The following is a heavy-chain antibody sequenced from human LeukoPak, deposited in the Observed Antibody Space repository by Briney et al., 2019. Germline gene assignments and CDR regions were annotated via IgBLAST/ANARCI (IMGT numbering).Heavy chain of an antibody. CDR1: GFTFSSYS. CDR3: ARAQGGYCTNGVCYGKGGFDY. J-gene: IGHJ4*02. Sequence: PGGSLRLSCAASGFTFSSYSMNWVRQAPGKGLEWVSYISSSSSTIYYADSVKGRFTISRDNAKNSLYLQMNSLRAEDTAVYYCARAQGGYCTNGVCYGKGGFDYWGQGTLVTVSS. CDR2: ISSSSSTI. V-gene: IGHV3-48*01. D-gene: IGHD2-8*01.